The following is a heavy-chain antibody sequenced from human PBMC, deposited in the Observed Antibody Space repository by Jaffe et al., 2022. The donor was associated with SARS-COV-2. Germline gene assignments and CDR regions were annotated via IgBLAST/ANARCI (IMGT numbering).Heavy chain of an antibody. V-gene: IGHV4-59*02. D-gene: IGHD2-15*01. J-gene: IGHJ6*03. Sequence: QVQLQESGPGLVKPSETLSLTCTVSGVSVSSPYYWSWVRQPPGKGLEWLGFVYYTGSTNYNPSLKSRVTISLDTSKNQFSLRLNSVTAADTAVYYCARFLYYYYYFDVWGKGTPVTVSS. CDR3: ARFLYYYYYFDV. CDR2: VYYTGST. CDR1: GVSVSSPYY.